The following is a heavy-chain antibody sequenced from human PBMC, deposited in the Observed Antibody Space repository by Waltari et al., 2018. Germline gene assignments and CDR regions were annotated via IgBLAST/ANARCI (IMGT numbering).Heavy chain of an antibody. CDR3: ARGACSGGSCAFDI. Sequence: QVQLVQSGAEVKKPGASVKVSCKASGYTFTSYDINWVRQATGQGLEWMGWMNPNSGNTGYGQKFKGRVTMTRNTSISTAYMELSSLRSEDTAVYYCARGACSGGSCAFDIWGQGTMVTVSS. D-gene: IGHD2-15*01. J-gene: IGHJ3*02. CDR2: MNPNSGNT. V-gene: IGHV1-8*01. CDR1: GYTFTSYD.